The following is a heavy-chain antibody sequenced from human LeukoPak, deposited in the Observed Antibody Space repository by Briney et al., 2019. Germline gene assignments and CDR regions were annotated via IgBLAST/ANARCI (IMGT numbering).Heavy chain of an antibody. CDR3: AGEYTTVTNWFDP. CDR2: TKQDGSEK. V-gene: IGHV3-7*01. CDR1: GFTFSSYW. J-gene: IGHJ5*02. D-gene: IGHD4-11*01. Sequence: GGSLRLSCAASGFTFSSYWMSWVRQAPGKGLEWVANTKQDGSEKYYVDSVKGRFTISRDNAKNSLYLQMNSLRAEDTAVYYCAGEYTTVTNWFDPWGQGTLVTVSS.